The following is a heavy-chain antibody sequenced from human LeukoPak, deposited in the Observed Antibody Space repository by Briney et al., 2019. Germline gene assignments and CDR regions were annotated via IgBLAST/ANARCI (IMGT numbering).Heavy chain of an antibody. CDR3: ARDPAYTSGWTKNGFDI. J-gene: IGHJ3*02. V-gene: IGHV6-1*01. D-gene: IGHD6-19*01. CDR2: TYYRSKWYN. CDR1: GDSVSSNSAT. Sequence: SQTLSLTCAISGDSVSSNSATWNWIRQSPSRGLEWLGRTYYRSKWYNDYAVSVKSRITIKPDTSKNQVSLQLSSVTPEDTAVYYCARDPAYTSGWTKNGFDIWGQGTMVTVSS.